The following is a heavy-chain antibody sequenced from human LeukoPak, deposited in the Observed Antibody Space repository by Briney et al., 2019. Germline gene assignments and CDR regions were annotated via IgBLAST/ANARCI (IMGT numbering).Heavy chain of an antibody. J-gene: IGHJ4*02. CDR2: ISYDGSNK. CDR1: GVTLSSYG. Sequence: PGRSLRLSCAASGVTLSSYGVHWVRQAPGKGLEWVAVISYDGSNKDYAASVKGRFTISRENAKNSLYLQMNSLRAGDTAVYYCARMTDTFGGVYDYWGQGTLVTVSS. D-gene: IGHD3-16*01. V-gene: IGHV3-30*14. CDR3: ARMTDTFGGVYDY.